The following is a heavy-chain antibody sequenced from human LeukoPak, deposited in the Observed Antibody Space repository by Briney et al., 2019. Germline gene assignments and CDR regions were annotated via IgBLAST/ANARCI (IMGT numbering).Heavy chain of an antibody. CDR3: ARDRRGYGSGSYYRIGGQFDP. V-gene: IGHV4-59*01. Sequence: SETLSRTFTESGGSIRSYHWSWIPQRPGKGLEGGVYIYYGGSTNYNPSLKSRVTISVETSKNQFSLKLSSVTAADTAVYYCARDRRGYGSGSYYRIGGQFDPWGQGTLVTVSS. CDR2: IYYGGST. CDR1: GGSIRSYH. J-gene: IGHJ5*02. D-gene: IGHD3-10*01.